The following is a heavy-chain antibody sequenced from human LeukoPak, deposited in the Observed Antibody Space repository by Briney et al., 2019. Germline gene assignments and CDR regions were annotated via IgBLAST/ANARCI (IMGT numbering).Heavy chain of an antibody. CDR2: INHSGST. CDR3: ARALGSGTPN. D-gene: IGHD3-10*01. CDR1: GGSFSGYY. V-gene: IGHV4-34*09. Sequence: PSETLSLTCAVYGGSFSGYYWSWIRQPPGKGLEWIGEINHSGSTYYNPSLKSRVTISVDTSKNQFSLKLSSVTAADTAVYYCARALGSGTPNWGQGTLVTVSS. J-gene: IGHJ4*02.